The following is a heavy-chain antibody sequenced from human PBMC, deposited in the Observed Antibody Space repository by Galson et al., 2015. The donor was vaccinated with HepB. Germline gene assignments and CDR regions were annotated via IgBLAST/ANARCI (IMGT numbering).Heavy chain of an antibody. Sequence: SLRLSCAASGFTFSSYAMHWVRQAPGKGLEWVAVISYDGSNKYYADSVKGRFTISRDNSKNTLYLQMNSLRAEDTAVYYCARDHCSSTSCYTSRGYYYYGMDVWGQGTTVTVSS. D-gene: IGHD2-2*02. CDR1: GFTFSSYA. CDR3: ARDHCSSTSCYTSRGYYYYGMDV. V-gene: IGHV3-30*04. CDR2: ISYDGSNK. J-gene: IGHJ6*02.